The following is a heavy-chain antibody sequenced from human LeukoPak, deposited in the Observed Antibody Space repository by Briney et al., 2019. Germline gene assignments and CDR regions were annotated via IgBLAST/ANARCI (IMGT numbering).Heavy chain of an antibody. Sequence: SVNVSCKASGCTFSSYAISWVRQAPGQGLEWMGGIIPIFGTANYAQKFQGRVTITADESTSTAYMELSSLRSEDTAVYYCARGHDYGDYVYWGQGTLVTVSS. J-gene: IGHJ4*02. CDR3: ARGHDYGDYVY. D-gene: IGHD4-17*01. CDR1: GCTFSSYA. CDR2: IIPIFGTA. V-gene: IGHV1-69*01.